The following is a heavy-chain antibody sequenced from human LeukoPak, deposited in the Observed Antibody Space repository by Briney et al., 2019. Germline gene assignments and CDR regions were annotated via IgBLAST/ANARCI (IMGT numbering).Heavy chain of an antibody. V-gene: IGHV1-18*01. J-gene: IGHJ3*02. CDR2: ISAYNGNT. Sequence: ASVKVSCKASGYTFTSYGISWVRQAPGQGLEWMGWISAYNGNTNYAQKLQGRVTMTTDTSTSTAYMELRSLRSDDTAVYYCARWGAAHSTEIDPFDIWGQGTMVTVSS. D-gene: IGHD2-21*02. CDR3: ARWGAAHSTEIDPFDI. CDR1: GYTFTSYG.